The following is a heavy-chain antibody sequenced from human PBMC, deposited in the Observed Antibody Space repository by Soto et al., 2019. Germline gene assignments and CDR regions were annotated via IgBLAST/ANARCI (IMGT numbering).Heavy chain of an antibody. CDR2: IDGSGGGA. CDR1: GINFRNYS. CDR3: AKDAVSANGEWDWFDP. J-gene: IGHJ5*02. Sequence: GSLRPSLATSGINFRNYSITRVPPAPGKGLEWVSSIDGSGGGAYYSDSVKGRFTVSRDDSQKTLYLQMRSLRVDDTAVYYCAKDAVSANGEWDWFDPWGQGTLVTVSS. D-gene: IGHD2-21*02. V-gene: IGHV3-23*01.